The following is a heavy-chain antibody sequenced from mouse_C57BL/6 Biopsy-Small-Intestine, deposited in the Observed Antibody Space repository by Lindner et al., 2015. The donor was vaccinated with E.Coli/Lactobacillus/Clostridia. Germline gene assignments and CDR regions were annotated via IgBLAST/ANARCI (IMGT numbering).Heavy chain of an antibody. Sequence: VQLQESGGGLVKPGGSLKLSCAASGFTFSDYGMHWVRQAPEKGLEWVAYISSGSSTIYYADTVKGRFTISRDNAKNTLFLQMTSLRSEDTARYYCARPHYYAMDYWGQGTSVTVSS. V-gene: IGHV5-17*01. CDR2: ISSGSSTI. J-gene: IGHJ4*01. CDR3: ARPHYYAMDY. CDR1: GFTFSDYG.